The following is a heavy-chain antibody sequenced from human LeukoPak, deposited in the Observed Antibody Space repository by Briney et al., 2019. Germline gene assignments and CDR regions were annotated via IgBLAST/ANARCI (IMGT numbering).Heavy chain of an antibody. J-gene: IGHJ6*02. Sequence: PGRSLRLSCAASGFTFSSYAMHWVRQAPGKGLEWVAVISYDGSNKYYADSVKGRFTISRDNSKNTLYLQMNSLRAEDTAVYYCAREDIVVVPAAHYYYYYGMDVWGQGTTVTVSS. V-gene: IGHV3-30-3*01. D-gene: IGHD2-2*01. CDR1: GFTFSSYA. CDR2: ISYDGSNK. CDR3: AREDIVVVPAAHYYYYYGMDV.